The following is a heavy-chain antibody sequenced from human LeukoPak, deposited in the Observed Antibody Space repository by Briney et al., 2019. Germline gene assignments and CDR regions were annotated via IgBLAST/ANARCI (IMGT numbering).Heavy chain of an antibody. Sequence: GGSLRLSCSASGFIFSNYAVHWVRQAPGKGLEYVSAISSNGDSTYYADSVKGRLTISRDNAKNTLYLQMNSLRAEDTAVYYCAREGFMDWGQGTLVTVSS. CDR3: AREGFMD. CDR2: ISSNGDST. CDR1: GFIFSNYA. V-gene: IGHV3-64*04. J-gene: IGHJ4*02.